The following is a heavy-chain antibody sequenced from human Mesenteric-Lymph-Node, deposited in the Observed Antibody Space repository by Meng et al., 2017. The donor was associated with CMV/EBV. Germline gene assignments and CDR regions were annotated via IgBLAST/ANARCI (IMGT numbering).Heavy chain of an antibody. CDR2: INPKTGGR. CDR1: GYTFIDYY. Sequence: QVQLVQSGAEAKKPGASVRVSCKASGYTFIDYYINWVRQAPGKGLEWMGRINPKTGGRSYAQNFHGRVTMTRDTSINTAYMEVNRLNSDDTAMYYCARDRDTDWYSPFDYWGPGTLVTVSS. D-gene: IGHD3-9*01. J-gene: IGHJ4*02. V-gene: IGHV1-2*06. CDR3: ARDRDTDWYSPFDY.